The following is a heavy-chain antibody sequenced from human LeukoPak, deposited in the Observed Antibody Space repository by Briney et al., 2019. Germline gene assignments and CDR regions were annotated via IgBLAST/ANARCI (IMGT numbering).Heavy chain of an antibody. V-gene: IGHV3-30-3*01. CDR3: ASKTYYDFWSGYVDGYYYYGMDV. D-gene: IGHD3-3*01. CDR1: GFTFSSYA. CDR2: ISYDGSNK. J-gene: IGHJ6*02. Sequence: GGSLRLSCAASGFTFSSYAMHWVHQAPGKGLEWVAVISYDGSNKYYADSVKGRFTISRDNSKNTLYLQMNSLRAEDTAVYYCASKTYYDFWSGYVDGYYYYGMDVWGQGTTVTVSS.